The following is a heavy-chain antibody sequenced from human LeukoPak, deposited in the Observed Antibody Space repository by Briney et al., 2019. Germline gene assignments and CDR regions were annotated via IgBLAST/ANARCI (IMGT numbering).Heavy chain of an antibody. Sequence: SETLSLTCTVSGGSISSSSYYWGWIRQPPGKGLEWIGSIHYSGSTNYNPSLKSRVTISVDTSKNQFSLKLSCVTAADTAVYYCARGYCSGGSCYSYYYYNYMDVWGKGTTVTVSS. D-gene: IGHD2-15*01. CDR2: IHYSGST. CDR1: GGSISSSSYY. V-gene: IGHV4-39*07. J-gene: IGHJ6*03. CDR3: ARGYCSGGSCYSYYYYNYMDV.